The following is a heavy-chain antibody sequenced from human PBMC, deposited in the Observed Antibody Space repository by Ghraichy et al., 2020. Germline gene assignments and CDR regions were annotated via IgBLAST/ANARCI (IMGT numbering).Heavy chain of an antibody. J-gene: IGHJ6*02. CDR3: ARPLLRAYSGYDPTDYYYYGMDV. CDR2: IYYSGST. V-gene: IGHV4-39*01. CDR1: GGSISSSSYY. Sequence: SETLSLTCTVSGGSISSSSYYWGWIRQPPGKGLEWIGSIYYSGSTYYNPSLKSRVTISVDTSKNQFSLKLSSVTAADTAVYYCARPLLRAYSGYDPTDYYYYGMDVWGQGTTVTVSS. D-gene: IGHD5-12*01.